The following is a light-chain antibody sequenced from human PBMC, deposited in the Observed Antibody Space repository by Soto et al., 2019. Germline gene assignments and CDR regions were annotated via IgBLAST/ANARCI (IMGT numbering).Light chain of an antibody. Sequence: DIQMTPSPSSLSASVGDRVNITCRASQSISRYLNWYQQKPGKAPKLLVYAASRLQSGVPSRFSGTRSGTDFTLPSSSLQPEDFATYYCLESFRTPFTFGPGNKVDIK. V-gene: IGKV1-39*01. CDR3: LESFRTPFT. CDR2: AAS. J-gene: IGKJ3*01. CDR1: QSISRY.